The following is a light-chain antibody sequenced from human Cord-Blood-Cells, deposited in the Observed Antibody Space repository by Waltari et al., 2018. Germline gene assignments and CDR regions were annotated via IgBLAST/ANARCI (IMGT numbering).Light chain of an antibody. CDR3: CSYAGSSTYV. V-gene: IGLV2-23*01. CDR2: EGS. CDR1: SSDVGSYKL. Sequence: SALTQPASVSGSPGQSITISRTGTSSDVGSYKLVSWYQQHPGKAPKLMIYEGSKRPSGVSNRFSGSKSGNTASLTISGLQAEDEADYYCCSYAGSSTYVFGTGTKVTVL. J-gene: IGLJ1*01.